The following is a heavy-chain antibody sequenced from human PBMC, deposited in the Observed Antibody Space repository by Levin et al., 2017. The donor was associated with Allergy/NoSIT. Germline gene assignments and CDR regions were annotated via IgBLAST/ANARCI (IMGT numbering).Heavy chain of an antibody. CDR2: INSDGSYI. J-gene: IGHJ3*02. CDR1: GFTFSKYW. D-gene: IGHD2-21*02. Sequence: SCAASGFTFSKYWMHWVRQAPGKGPVWVSRINSDGSYIINADSVKGRFTISRDNAKNTLYLQMNSLRAEDTAVYYCARDSRCGGDCSDVFDIWGQGTMVTVSS. V-gene: IGHV3-74*01. CDR3: ARDSRCGGDCSDVFDI.